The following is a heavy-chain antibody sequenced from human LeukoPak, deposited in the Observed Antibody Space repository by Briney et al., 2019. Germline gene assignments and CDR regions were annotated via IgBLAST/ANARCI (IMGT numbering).Heavy chain of an antibody. J-gene: IGHJ4*02. D-gene: IGHD4-11*01. CDR2: ISAYNGNT. CDR1: GYTFTSYG. V-gene: IGHV1-18*01. CDR3: ARDLTRYDYSNSGPVDY. Sequence: ASVKVSCKASGYTFTSYGISWVRQAPGQRLEWMGWISAYNGNTNYAQKLQGRVTMTTDTSTSTAYMELRSLRSDDTAVYYCARDLTRYDYSNSGPVDYWGQGTLVTVSS.